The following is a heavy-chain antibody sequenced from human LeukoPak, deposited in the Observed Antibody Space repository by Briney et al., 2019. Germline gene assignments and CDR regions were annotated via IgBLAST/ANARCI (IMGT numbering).Heavy chain of an antibody. V-gene: IGHV4-39*07. D-gene: IGHD3-3*01. CDR3: ARQYYDFWSGHYYYYYYMDV. J-gene: IGHJ6*03. Sequence: SETLSLTCIVSGGSISSSIYYWGWIRQPPGKGLEWIGNIFYTGSTYYNPSLKSRVTISVDTSKNQFSLKLSSVTAADTAVYYCARQYYDFWSGHYYYYYYMDVWGKGTTVTVSS. CDR1: GGSISSSIYY. CDR2: IFYTGST.